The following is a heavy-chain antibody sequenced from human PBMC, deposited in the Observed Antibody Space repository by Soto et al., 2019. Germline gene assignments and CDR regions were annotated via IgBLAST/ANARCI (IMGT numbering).Heavy chain of an antibody. D-gene: IGHD3-22*01. CDR1: GGSISSYY. CDR2: IYYSGST. J-gene: IGHJ5*02. V-gene: IGHV4-59*01. CDR3: ARFFSYYDSSGYYAVQGFEP. Sequence: SETLSLTCTVSGGSISSYYWSWIRQPPGKGLEWIGYIYYSGSTNYNPSLKSRVTISVDTSKNQFSLKLSSVTAADTAVYYCARFFSYYDSSGYYAVQGFEPWGQGTLVTVSS.